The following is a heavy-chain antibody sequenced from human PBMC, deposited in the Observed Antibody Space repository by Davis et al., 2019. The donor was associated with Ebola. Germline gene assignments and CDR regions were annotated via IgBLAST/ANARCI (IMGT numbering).Heavy chain of an antibody. V-gene: IGHV3-7*03. CDR2: IKENGGEK. CDR3: ARPRGYSYGAYYFDD. J-gene: IGHJ4*02. D-gene: IGHD5-18*01. Sequence: GESLKISCAASGFTFSDSWMSWVRQAPRKGLEWVANIKENGGEKTYADSVKGRFTLSRDNAKNSLFLQMNSLRVEDTAVYYCARPRGYSYGAYYFDDWGQGALVTVSP. CDR1: GFTFSDSW.